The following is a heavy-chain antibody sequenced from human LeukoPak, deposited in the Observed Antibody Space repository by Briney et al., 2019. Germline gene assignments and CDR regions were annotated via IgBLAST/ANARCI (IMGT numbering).Heavy chain of an antibody. V-gene: IGHV4-31*03. CDR3: ARDGTMVRGIGLDY. D-gene: IGHD3-10*01. CDR1: GGSINSGGYY. J-gene: IGHJ4*02. CDR2: IYYSGST. Sequence: PSETLSLTCTVSGGSINSGGYYWTWIRQHPARGQGWDGYIYYSGSTYYNPSLKSRVTISVDTSRNQFSLRLSSVTAADTAVYYCARDGTMVRGIGLDYWGQGTLVTVSS.